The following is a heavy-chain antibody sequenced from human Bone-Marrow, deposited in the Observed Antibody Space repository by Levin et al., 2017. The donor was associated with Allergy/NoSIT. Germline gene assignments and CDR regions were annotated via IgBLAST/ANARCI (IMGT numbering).Heavy chain of an antibody. CDR1: GFTFSSYG. J-gene: IGHJ4*02. CDR3: AKGVATIGGFDY. CDR2: ISYDGSNK. D-gene: IGHD5-24*01. Sequence: GESLKISCAASGFTFSSYGMHWVRQAPGKGLEWVAVISYDGSNKYYADSVKGRFTISRDNSKNTLYLQMNSLRAEDTAVYYCAKGVATIGGFDYWGQGTLVTVSS. V-gene: IGHV3-30*18.